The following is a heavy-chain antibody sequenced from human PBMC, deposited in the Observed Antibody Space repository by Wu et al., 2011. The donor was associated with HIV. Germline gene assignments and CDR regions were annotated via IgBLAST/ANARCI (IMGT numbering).Heavy chain of an antibody. CDR2: IIPYNGDT. Sequence: QVQLVQSGAEVKKPGASVKVSCKASGYTSTSYGINWVRQAPAQGLEWMGWIIPYNGDTNYAHNLQGRVPMTTDTSTGTVYMELRSLRSDDTAVYYCAGETGFSHFDFWGQGTLVTVSS. J-gene: IGHJ4*02. V-gene: IGHV1-18*01. D-gene: IGHD7-27*01. CDR3: AGETGFSHFDF. CDR1: GYTSTSYG.